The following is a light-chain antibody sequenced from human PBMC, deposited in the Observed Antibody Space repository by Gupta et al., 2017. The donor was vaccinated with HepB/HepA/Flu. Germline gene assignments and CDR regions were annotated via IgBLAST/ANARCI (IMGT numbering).Light chain of an antibody. CDR1: NIGSKS. J-gene: IGLJ2*01. CDR2: DNR. V-gene: IGLV3-21*03. CDR3: QVWDSSSDHVV. Sequence: SSVLTQPPSVSVAPEKTAMITCGGNNIGSKSVHWYQQKPGQAPVLVVYDNRDRPSEIPERFSGSNSGSTATLTISRVEAGDEADYYCQVWDSSSDHVVFGGGTKLTVL.